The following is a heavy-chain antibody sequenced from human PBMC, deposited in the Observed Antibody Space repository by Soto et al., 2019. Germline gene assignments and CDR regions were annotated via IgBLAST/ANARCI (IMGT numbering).Heavy chain of an antibody. J-gene: IGHJ4*02. Sequence: SETLSLTCAVYGGSFSGYYWSWIRQPPGKGLEWIGFIYYTGRTSYNPSLKSRVTISVDTSNNQFSLKLSSVTAADTAVYFCATMSSSGYPLDYWGRGTLVTVSS. D-gene: IGHD3-22*01. CDR1: GGSFSGYY. V-gene: IGHV4-59*01. CDR2: IYYTGRT. CDR3: ATMSSSGYPLDY.